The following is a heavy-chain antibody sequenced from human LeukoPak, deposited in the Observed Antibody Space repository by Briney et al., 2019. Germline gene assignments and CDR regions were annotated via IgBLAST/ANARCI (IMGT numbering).Heavy chain of an antibody. CDR3: ARDIGVGAPYFDY. Sequence: GGSLRLSCAASGFTFSSYWMHWVRQAPGKGLVWVSRINSDGSSTSYADSVKGRFTISRDNAKSTLYLQMNSLRAEDTAVYYCARDIGVGAPYFDYWGQGTLVTVSS. D-gene: IGHD1-26*01. J-gene: IGHJ4*02. CDR2: INSDGSST. CDR1: GFTFSSYW. V-gene: IGHV3-74*01.